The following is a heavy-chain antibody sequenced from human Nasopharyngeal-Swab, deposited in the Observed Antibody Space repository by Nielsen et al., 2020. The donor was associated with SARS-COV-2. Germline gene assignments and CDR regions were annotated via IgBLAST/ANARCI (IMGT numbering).Heavy chain of an antibody. D-gene: IGHD2-2*01. Sequence: ASVKVSCKASGYTFTSYDINWVRQATGQGLEWMGWMNPNSGNTGYAQKFQGRVTMTRNTSISTAYMELSSLRSEDTAVYYCARGNRYCSSTSCYNWFDPWGQGTLVTASS. V-gene: IGHV1-8*01. CDR3: ARGNRYCSSTSCYNWFDP. J-gene: IGHJ5*02. CDR1: GYTFTSYD. CDR2: MNPNSGNT.